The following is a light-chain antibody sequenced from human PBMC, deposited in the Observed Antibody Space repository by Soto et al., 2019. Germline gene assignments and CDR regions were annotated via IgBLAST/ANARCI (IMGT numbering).Light chain of an antibody. V-gene: IGKV1-27*01. CDR1: QGIAPY. CDR3: QKYNSAPLT. J-gene: IGKJ4*01. CDR2: ATS. Sequence: DVQMTQSPSSLSAFVGDRVTITCRASQGIAPYLAWFQQKPGKVPKLLIYATSTLQSGLPSRFSGSGSWTDFTLTINSLQPEDVGTYYCQKYNSAPLTFGGGTKVEIK.